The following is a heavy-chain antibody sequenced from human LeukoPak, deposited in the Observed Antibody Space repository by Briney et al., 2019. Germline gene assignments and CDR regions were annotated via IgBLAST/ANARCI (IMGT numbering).Heavy chain of an antibody. Sequence: ASVKVSCKASGYIFTSYGISWVRQAPGQGLEWMGWISIHNGFTRYSQKFQGRVTMTRDTSTSTAYMDLRRLRADDRAVYYCARDMRHYRNYDSSGYYYNFEYWGQGTLVTVSS. CDR1: GYIFTSYG. D-gene: IGHD3-22*01. J-gene: IGHJ4*02. CDR2: ISIHNGFT. CDR3: ARDMRHYRNYDSSGYYYNFEY. V-gene: IGHV1-18*01.